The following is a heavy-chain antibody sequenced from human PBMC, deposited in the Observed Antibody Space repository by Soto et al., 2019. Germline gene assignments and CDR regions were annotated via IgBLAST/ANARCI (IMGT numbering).Heavy chain of an antibody. D-gene: IGHD3-22*01. J-gene: IGHJ4*02. V-gene: IGHV3-23*01. Sequence: GGSLRLSCAASGFTFISYAMSWVRQAPGKGLEWVSAISGSGGSTYYADSVKGRFTISRDNSKNTLYLQMNSLRAEDTAVYYCAKDLLDYYDSSGYYYVSEYWGQGTLVTVSS. CDR1: GFTFISYA. CDR2: ISGSGGST. CDR3: AKDLLDYYDSSGYYYVSEY.